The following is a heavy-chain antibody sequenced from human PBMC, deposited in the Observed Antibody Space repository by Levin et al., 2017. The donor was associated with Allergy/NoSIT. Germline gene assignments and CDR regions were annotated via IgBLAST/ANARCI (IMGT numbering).Heavy chain of an antibody. CDR3: ARLKRTRSLPGPTVTTRGGWYFDL. Sequence: SQTLSLTCAVSGGSISSSNWWSWVRQPPGKGLEWIGEIYHSGSTNYNPSLKSRVTISVDKSKNQFSLKLSSVTAADTAVYYCARLKRTRSLPGPTVTTRGGWYFDLWGRGTLVTVSS. J-gene: IGHJ2*01. CDR2: IYHSGST. D-gene: IGHD4-17*01. CDR1: GGSISSSNW. V-gene: IGHV4-4*02.